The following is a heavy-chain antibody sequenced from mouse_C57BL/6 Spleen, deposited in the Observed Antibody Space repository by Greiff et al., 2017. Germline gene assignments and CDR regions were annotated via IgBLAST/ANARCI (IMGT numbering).Heavy chain of an antibody. V-gene: IGHV1-50*01. CDR2: IDPSDSYT. CDR1: GYTFTSYW. CDR3: TRNDYYVISAAWFAY. Sequence: QVQLQQPGAELVKPGASVKLSCKASGYTFTSYWMQWVKQRPGQGLEWIGEIDPSDSYTKYNQKFKGKATLTVDTSSSTAYMQISSLTSEDAAVYYCTRNDYYVISAAWFAYWGQGTLVTVSA. J-gene: IGHJ3*01. D-gene: IGHD1-1*01.